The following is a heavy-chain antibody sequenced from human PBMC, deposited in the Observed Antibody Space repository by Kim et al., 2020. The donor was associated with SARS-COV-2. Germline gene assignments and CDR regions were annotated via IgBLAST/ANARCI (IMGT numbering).Heavy chain of an antibody. Sequence: GGSLRLSCAASGFTFSSYEMNWVRQAQGKWLEWVAYISSSGSTIYYADSVKGRFTISRDNAKNSLYLQMNSLRAEDTAVYYCARTRRITIFGVVIKKISREGYHYYYCGMDVWGKGTTVTVSS. CDR3: ARTRRITIFGVVIKKISREGYHYYYCGMDV. D-gene: IGHD3-3*01. CDR1: GFTFSSYE. CDR2: ISSSGSTI. J-gene: IGHJ6*04. V-gene: IGHV3-48*03.